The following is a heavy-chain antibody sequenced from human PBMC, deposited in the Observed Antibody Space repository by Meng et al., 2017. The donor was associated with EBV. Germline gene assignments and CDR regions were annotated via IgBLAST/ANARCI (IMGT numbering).Heavy chain of an antibody. CDR2: IYDGGTT. V-gene: IGHV4-61*01. D-gene: IGHD2-2*01. J-gene: IGHJ4*02. CDR3: AKSSSSTPGVVDS. Sequence: QPSAPGRGKPASTPSLTCTFSGASVSGCTFHWSWIRQPPGKELQWIGYIYDGGTTIYNPSLKSRVTIFLDTSRNQFSLGLRSVTTADTAVYYCAKSSSSTPGVVDSWGQGTLVTVSS. CDR1: GASVSGCTFH.